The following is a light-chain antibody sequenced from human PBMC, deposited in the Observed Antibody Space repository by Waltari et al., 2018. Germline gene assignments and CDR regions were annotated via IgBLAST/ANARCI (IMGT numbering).Light chain of an antibody. CDR2: EVS. J-gene: IGLJ1*01. V-gene: IGLV2-18*01. Sequence: QSALTQPPSVSGSPGQSVTISCTGTSNDVGPFDRVSWYQPPPGTAPKLLIFEVSNRPSGVPDRFSGSASGNTASLTISGLQAEDEADYYCCLYTTNFYVFAPATKVTVL. CDR1: SNDVGPFDR. CDR3: CLYTTNFYV.